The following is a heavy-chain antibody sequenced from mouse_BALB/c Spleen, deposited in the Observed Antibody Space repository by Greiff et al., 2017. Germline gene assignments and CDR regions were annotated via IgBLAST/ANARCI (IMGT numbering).Heavy chain of an antibody. D-gene: IGHD3-1*01. Sequence: QVQLKQSGAELMKPGASVKISCKASGYTFSSYWIEWVKQRPGHGLEWIGEILPGSGSTNYNAKFKGKATFTADTSSNTAYMQLSSLTSEDSAVYYCARSGSWYFDVWGAGTMVTVSA. V-gene: IGHV1-9*01. CDR1: GYTFSSYW. CDR2: ILPGSGST. J-gene: IGHJ1*01. CDR3: ARSGSWYFDV.